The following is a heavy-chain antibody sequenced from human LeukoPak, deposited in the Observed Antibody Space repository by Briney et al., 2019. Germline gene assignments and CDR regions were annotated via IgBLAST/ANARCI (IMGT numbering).Heavy chain of an antibody. V-gene: IGHV3-53*01. CDR2: IYSGGST. J-gene: IGHJ3*02. CDR1: GFTVSSNY. D-gene: IGHD3-3*02. Sequence: PGGSLRLSCAASGFTVSSNYMSWVRQAPGKGLEWVSVIYSGGSTCYADSVKGRFTISRVNSKNTLYLQMNSLRAEDTAVYYCASGIRGHAFDIWGQGTMVTVSS. CDR3: ASGIRGHAFDI.